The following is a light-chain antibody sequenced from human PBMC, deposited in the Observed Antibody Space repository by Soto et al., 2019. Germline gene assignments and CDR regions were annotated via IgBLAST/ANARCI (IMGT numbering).Light chain of an antibody. CDR2: GAS. CDR3: QQYNHWPWT. CDR1: QSVSSK. Sequence: VMSQSPATLSVAPGEGATRSCRASQSVSSKLAWYQQKPGQAPRLLIYGASTRATGIPARFSGSGSGTEFTLIISSLQSEDSAVCYCQQYNHWPWTFGQGTKVDIK. J-gene: IGKJ1*01. V-gene: IGKV3-15*01.